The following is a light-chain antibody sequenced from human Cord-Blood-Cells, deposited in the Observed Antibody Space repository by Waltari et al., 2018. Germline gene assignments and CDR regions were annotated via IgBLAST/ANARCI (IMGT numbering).Light chain of an antibody. Sequence: QSALTQPASLPGSPGQSITIPCPGTSRDLGSYNLVPWYQQHPGKAPNLMLYEVRKRPSGVSNRFSGSKSGNTASLTIAGLQAEDEADYYCCSYAGSRVFGGGTKLTVL. V-gene: IGLV2-23*02. J-gene: IGLJ3*02. CDR1: SRDLGSYNL. CDR3: CSYAGSRV. CDR2: EVR.